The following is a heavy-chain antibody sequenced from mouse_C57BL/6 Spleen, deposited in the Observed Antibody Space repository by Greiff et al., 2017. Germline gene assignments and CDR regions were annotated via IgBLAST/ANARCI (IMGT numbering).Heavy chain of an antibody. Sequence: EVQLVESGGGLVQSGRSLRLSCATSGFTFSDFYMEWVRQAPGKGLEWIAASRNKANDYTTEYSASVKGRFIVSRDTSQSILYLQMNALRAEDTASYYCAGEAGGDYDDRFAYWGQGTLVTVSA. CDR1: GFTFSDFY. V-gene: IGHV7-1*01. CDR3: AGEAGGDYDDRFAY. D-gene: IGHD2-4*01. CDR2: SRNKANDYTT. J-gene: IGHJ3*01.